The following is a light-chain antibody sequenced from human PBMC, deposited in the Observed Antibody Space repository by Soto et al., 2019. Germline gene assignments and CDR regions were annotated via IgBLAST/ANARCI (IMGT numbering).Light chain of an antibody. V-gene: IGKV1-5*03. J-gene: IGKJ4*01. CDR3: QQYGTYFSLT. Sequence: DIQMTQSPSTLSASVGDRVTITCRASQTISSWVAWYQQKPGKAPKLLIYKATSLESGVPSRFRGSGSGTEFTLTITGLQPDDFASYYCQQYGTYFSLTFGGGTKVDIK. CDR1: QTISSW. CDR2: KAT.